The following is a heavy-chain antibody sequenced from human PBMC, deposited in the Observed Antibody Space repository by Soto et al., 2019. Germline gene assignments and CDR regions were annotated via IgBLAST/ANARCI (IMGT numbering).Heavy chain of an antibody. Sequence: QFQLQESGPGLVKPSETLSLTCTVSGGSITSSNYYWVWIHQAPGKGLEWIGSIDYSGSTYYNPSLKSRVSMSVDTSKNKFTLNLSSATAADTAVYYCARGGTPLFRGIMANWFAPWGQGTQVTVSS. CDR2: IDYSGST. V-gene: IGHV4-39*01. D-gene: IGHD3-16*01. J-gene: IGHJ5*02. CDR3: ARGGTPLFRGIMANWFAP. CDR1: GGSITSSNYY.